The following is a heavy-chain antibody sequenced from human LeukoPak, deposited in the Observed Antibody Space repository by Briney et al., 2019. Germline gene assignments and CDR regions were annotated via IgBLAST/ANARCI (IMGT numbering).Heavy chain of an antibody. D-gene: IGHD6-13*01. V-gene: IGHV3-21*01. CDR1: GFTFSSYS. CDR2: ISSSSYI. J-gene: IGHJ5*02. CDR3: ARDGGSSWYDNWFDP. Sequence: GGSLRLSCAASGFTFSSYSMTWVSQAPGKGLEWVSSISSSSYIYYADSVKGRFTISRDNAKNSLYLQMNSLRAEDTAVYYCARDGGSSWYDNWFDPWGQGTLVTVSS.